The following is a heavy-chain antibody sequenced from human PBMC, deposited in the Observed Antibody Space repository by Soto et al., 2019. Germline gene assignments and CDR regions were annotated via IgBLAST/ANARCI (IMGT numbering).Heavy chain of an antibody. CDR3: AIDPGIAAAGNYFDY. J-gene: IGHJ4*02. Sequence: SETLSLTCAVYGGSFSGYYWSWIRQPPGKGLEWIGEINHNESTNYNPSLKSRVTISVDTSKNQSSLKLSSVTAADTAVYYCAIDPGIAAAGNYFDYWGQGTLVTVSS. D-gene: IGHD6-13*01. CDR1: GGSFSGYY. CDR2: INHNEST. V-gene: IGHV4-34*01.